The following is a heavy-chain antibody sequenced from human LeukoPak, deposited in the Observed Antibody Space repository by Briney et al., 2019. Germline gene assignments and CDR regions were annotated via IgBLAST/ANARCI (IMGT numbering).Heavy chain of an antibody. CDR1: GFTFSRYW. CDR3: GRGSGVADY. Sequence: GGSLRLSCVASGFTFSRYWMHWVRRAPGKGLVWVSRINSDGSSITYADSVKGRFTISRDNAKNTLYLQMTSLRVEDTAVYYRGRGSGVADYWGQGALVTVSS. V-gene: IGHV3-74*03. J-gene: IGHJ4*02. CDR2: INSDGSSI. D-gene: IGHD7-27*01.